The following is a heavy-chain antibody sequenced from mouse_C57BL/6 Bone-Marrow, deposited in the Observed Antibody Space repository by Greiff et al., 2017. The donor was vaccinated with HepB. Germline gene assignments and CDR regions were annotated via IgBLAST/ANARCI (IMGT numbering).Heavy chain of an antibody. CDR3: ARRGSYYYGSSQLWDFDV. D-gene: IGHD1-1*01. V-gene: IGHV5-15*01. J-gene: IGHJ1*03. CDR1: GFTFSDYG. CDR2: ISNLAYSI. Sequence: EVQVVESGGGLVQPGGSLKLSCAASGFTFSDYGMAWVRQAPRKGPEWVAFISNLAYSIYYADTVTGRINIARENAKNTLYLEMSSLRSEDTAMYYCARRGSYYYGSSQLWDFDVWGTGTTVTVSS.